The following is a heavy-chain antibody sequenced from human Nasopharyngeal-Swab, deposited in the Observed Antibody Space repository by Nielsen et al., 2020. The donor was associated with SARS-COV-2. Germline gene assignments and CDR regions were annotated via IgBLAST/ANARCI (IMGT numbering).Heavy chain of an antibody. CDR2: ISSSSSYI. J-gene: IGHJ5*01. Sequence: GESLNISCAASGFNFNSYNFNWVRQAPGKGLEWVSSISSSSSYIYYADSVKGRFTISRDNSKNKLNLQMNNLRAEDTAVYYCARDHKNWNFPNWFDPWGQGTLVTVSS. D-gene: IGHD1-7*01. V-gene: IGHV3-21*04. CDR3: ARDHKNWNFPNWFDP. CDR1: GFNFNSYN.